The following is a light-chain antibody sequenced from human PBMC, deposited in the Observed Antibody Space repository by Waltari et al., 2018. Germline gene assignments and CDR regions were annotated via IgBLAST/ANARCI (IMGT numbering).Light chain of an antibody. CDR2: DAS. V-gene: IGKV3-11*01. J-gene: IGKJ3*01. CDR1: QSISIH. CDR3: QQRIDWPPRTT. Sequence: EIVLTQSPATLSLSPGERATLSCRASQSISIHLAWYQQRPGQAPRLLIYDASNRATGIPARFSGSWSYTDFILTITILEPEDVAVYYCQQRIDWPPRTTFAPGTKVDIK.